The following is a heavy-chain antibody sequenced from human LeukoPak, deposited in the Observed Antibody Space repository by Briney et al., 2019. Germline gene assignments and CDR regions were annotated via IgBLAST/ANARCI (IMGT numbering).Heavy chain of an antibody. V-gene: IGHV1-18*01. Sequence: ASVKVSCKASGYTFTSYGISWVPQAPGQGLEWMGWISAYKGNTNYGQKLQGRVTMTTDTSPSTAYMELRDLRSDYTAVYYCARGGVNTLASFDYWGQGTLVTVSS. CDR2: ISAYKGNT. J-gene: IGHJ4*02. D-gene: IGHD3-16*01. CDR1: GYTFTSYG. CDR3: ARGGVNTLASFDY.